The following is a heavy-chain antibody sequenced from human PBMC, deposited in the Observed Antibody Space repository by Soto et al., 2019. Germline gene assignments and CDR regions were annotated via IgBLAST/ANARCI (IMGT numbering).Heavy chain of an antibody. V-gene: IGHV1-8*02. CDR1: GYTFTNYD. CDR2: MNPNSGNT. J-gene: IGHJ5*02. Sequence: ASVKVSCKASGYTFTNYDVHWVRQAAGQGLEWMGWMNPNSGNTGYAQKFQGRVTMTSNTSINTAYMELNSLRSDDTAVYYCASEPQYTIFWNGFDPWGQGTLVTVSS. CDR3: ASEPQYTIFWNGFDP. D-gene: IGHD3-9*01.